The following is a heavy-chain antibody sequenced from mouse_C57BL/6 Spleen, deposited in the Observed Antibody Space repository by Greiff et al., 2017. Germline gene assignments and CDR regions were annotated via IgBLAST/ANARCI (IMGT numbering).Heavy chain of an antibody. Sequence: VQLQQPGAELVKPGASVKLSCKASRYTFTSYWMHWVKQRPGRGLGWIGRIDPISGGTKYNEKCKSKATLTVDKPSTTAYMQRSSLTSEDSAVYYCARSYGDYEWYLYFDVWGTGTTVTVSS. J-gene: IGHJ1*03. CDR1: RYTFTSYW. CDR2: IDPISGGT. CDR3: ARSYGDYEWYLYFDV. D-gene: IGHD2-4*01. V-gene: IGHV1-72*01.